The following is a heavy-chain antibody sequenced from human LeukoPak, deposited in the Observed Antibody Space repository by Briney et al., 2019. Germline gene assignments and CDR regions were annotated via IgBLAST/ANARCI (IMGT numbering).Heavy chain of an antibody. D-gene: IGHD4-23*01. CDR3: ARARQATVDLDY. CDR1: GFTFSSYS. Sequence: GGSLRPSCAASGFTFSSYSTNCVRQAPGNWLGWVSSISSSSSYIYYADSVKGRFTISRDNAKNSLYLQMNSLRAEDTAVYYCARARQATVDLDYWGQGTLVTVSS. V-gene: IGHV3-21*01. CDR2: ISSSSSYI. J-gene: IGHJ4*02.